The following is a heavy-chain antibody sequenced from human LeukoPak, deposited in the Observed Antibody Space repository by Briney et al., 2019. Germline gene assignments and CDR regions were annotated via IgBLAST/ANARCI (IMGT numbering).Heavy chain of an antibody. D-gene: IGHD5-24*01. CDR2: IYSGGST. CDR1: GFTVSSNY. CDR3: ARQWTRRDGSPGYFDY. V-gene: IGHV3-66*04. Sequence: PGGSLRLSCAASGFTVSSNYMSWVRQAPGKGLEWVSVIYSGGSTYYADSVKGRFTISRDNSKNTLYLQMNSLRAEDTAVYYCARQWTRRDGSPGYFDYWGQGTLVTVSS. J-gene: IGHJ4*02.